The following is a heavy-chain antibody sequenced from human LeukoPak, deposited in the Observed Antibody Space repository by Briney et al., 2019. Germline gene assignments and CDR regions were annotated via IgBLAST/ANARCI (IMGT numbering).Heavy chain of an antibody. V-gene: IGHV4-39*07. CDR1: GGSISSSSYY. D-gene: IGHD3-9*01. CDR3: ARGHYNVLTGYDS. J-gene: IGHJ4*02. Sequence: PSGTLSLTCAVPGGSISSSSYYWGWIRQPPGKGLEWIGTIFYSGTTHYNPSLTSRVTISLDTSKHQFSLKLSSVTAADTAVYYCARGHYNVLTGYDSWGQGTLVIVSS. CDR2: IFYSGTT.